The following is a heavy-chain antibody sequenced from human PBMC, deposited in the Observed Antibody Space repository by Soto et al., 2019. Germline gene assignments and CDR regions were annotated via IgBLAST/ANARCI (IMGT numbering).Heavy chain of an antibody. CDR3: ERVRENYFDS. CDR1: GGSISSDGDYYR. CDR2: IYDSGSP. Sequence: QMQLQESGPGLVSPSQTLSLTCTVSGGSISSDGDYYRWSWIRQHPGKGLEWIGYIYDSGSPYYHPSLESRVTGSVDTSKNQFSLKLSSLTAADTAVYYCERVRENYFDSWGQGILVTVSS. V-gene: IGHV4-31*03. J-gene: IGHJ4*02.